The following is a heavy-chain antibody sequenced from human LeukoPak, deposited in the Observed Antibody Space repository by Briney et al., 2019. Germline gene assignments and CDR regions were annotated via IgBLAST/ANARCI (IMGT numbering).Heavy chain of an antibody. CDR2: THYSGST. CDR1: GGSISSYY. CDR3: ASGYCGGACQLGGVDM. D-gene: IGHD2-21*02. Sequence: SETLSLTCTVAGGSISSYYWSWLRQPPGKGLEYIGYTHYSGSTNYNPSLKSRVTISLDTSGNQFSLKLSSVTAADTAVYYCASGYCGGACQLGGVDMWGQGTMVTVSS. V-gene: IGHV4-59*01. J-gene: IGHJ3*02.